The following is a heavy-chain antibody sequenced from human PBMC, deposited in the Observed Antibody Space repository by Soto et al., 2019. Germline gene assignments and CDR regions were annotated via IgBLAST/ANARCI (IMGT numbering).Heavy chain of an antibody. J-gene: IGHJ3*02. Sequence: GASVKVSCKASGGTFSSYAISWVLQAPGQGLEWMGGIIPIFGTANYAQKFQGRVTITADESTSTAYMELSSLRSEDTAVYYCASASYYYDSSGPRWDAFDIWGQGTMITVSS. CDR3: ASASYYYDSSGPRWDAFDI. CDR2: IIPIFGTA. V-gene: IGHV1-69*13. D-gene: IGHD3-22*01. CDR1: GGTFSSYA.